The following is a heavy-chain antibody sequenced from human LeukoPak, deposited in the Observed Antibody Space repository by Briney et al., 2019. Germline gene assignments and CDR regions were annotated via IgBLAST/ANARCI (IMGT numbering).Heavy chain of an antibody. CDR2: IYSGGST. J-gene: IGHJ3*02. CDR3: AREGYGPLLRAFDI. D-gene: IGHD4-17*01. CDR1: GFTVSSNY. V-gene: IGHV3-66*02. Sequence: GGSLRLSCAASGFTVSSNYMSWVRQAPGKGLEWVLVIYSGGSTYYADSVKGRFTISRDNSKNTLYLQMNSLRAEDTAVYYCAREGYGPLLRAFDIWGQGTMVTVSS.